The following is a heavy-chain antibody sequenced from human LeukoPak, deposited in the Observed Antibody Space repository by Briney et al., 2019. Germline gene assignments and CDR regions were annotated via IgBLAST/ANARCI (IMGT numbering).Heavy chain of an antibody. J-gene: IGHJ3*02. CDR3: ARVPVYCTNGVCYSLRAFDI. Sequence: GRSLRLSCAASGFTFSSYAMHWVRQAPGKGLEWVSSISSSSSYIYYADSVKGRFTISRDNAKNSLYLQMNSLRAEDTAVYYCARVPVYCTNGVCYSLRAFDIWGQGTMVTVSS. D-gene: IGHD2-8*01. CDR2: ISSSSSYI. CDR1: GFTFSSYA. V-gene: IGHV3-21*01.